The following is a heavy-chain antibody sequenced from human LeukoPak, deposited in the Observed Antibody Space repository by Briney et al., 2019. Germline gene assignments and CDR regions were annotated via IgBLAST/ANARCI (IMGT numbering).Heavy chain of an antibody. CDR2: IYYSGST. Sequence: SETLSLTCTVSGGSISSSSYYWGWIRQPPGKGLEWIGSIYYSGSTYYNPSLKSRVTISVDTSKNQFSLKLSSVTAADTAVYYCASLDVNDDYWGQGTLVTVSS. D-gene: IGHD1-1*01. J-gene: IGHJ4*02. V-gene: IGHV4-39*01. CDR1: GGSISSSSYY. CDR3: ASLDVNDDY.